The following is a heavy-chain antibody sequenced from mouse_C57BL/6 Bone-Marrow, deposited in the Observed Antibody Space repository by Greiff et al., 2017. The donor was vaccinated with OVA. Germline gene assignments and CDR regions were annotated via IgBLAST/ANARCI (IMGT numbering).Heavy chain of an antibody. CDR3: ARQLKDY. D-gene: IGHD1-3*01. Sequence: DVMLVESGGDLVKPGGSLKLSCAASGFTFSSYGMSWVRQTPDKRLEWVATISSGGSYTYYPDSVTGRFTISRDNAKNTLYLQMSSLKSEDTAMYYCARQLKDYWGQGTTLTVSS. CDR1: GFTFSSYG. V-gene: IGHV5-6*02. CDR2: ISSGGSYT. J-gene: IGHJ2*01.